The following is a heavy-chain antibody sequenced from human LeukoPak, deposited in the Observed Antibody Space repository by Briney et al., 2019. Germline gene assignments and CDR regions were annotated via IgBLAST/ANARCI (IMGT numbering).Heavy chain of an antibody. D-gene: IGHD2-15*01. V-gene: IGHV3-30*02. CDR2: IRYDGNNK. CDR1: GFPFSDYV. Sequence: GGSLRLSCAASGFPFSDYVMHWVRQAPGKGLEWVAVIRYDGNNKYYADSVKGRFTISRDNSKNMPYLQMNSLGTEDTAVYYCVRGYCSGGSCYSTGWGQGTMVTVSS. J-gene: IGHJ3*01. CDR3: VRGYCSGGSCYSTG.